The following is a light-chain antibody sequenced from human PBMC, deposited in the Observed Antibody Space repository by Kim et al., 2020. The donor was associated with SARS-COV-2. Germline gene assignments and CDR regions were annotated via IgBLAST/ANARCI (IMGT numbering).Light chain of an antibody. J-gene: IGKJ2*01. CDR3: QQLNSYPYMYT. Sequence: DIQMTQSPSSLSASVGDRVTITCRASQSISSYLNWYQQKPGKAPKLLIYAASTLQSGVPSRFSGSGSGTDFTLTISSLQPEDFATYYCQQLNSYPYMYTFGQGTKLEI. CDR2: AAS. CDR1: QSISSY. V-gene: IGKV1-39*01.